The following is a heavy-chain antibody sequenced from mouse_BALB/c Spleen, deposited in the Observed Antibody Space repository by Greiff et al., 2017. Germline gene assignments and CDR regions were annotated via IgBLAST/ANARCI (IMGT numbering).Heavy chain of an antibody. V-gene: IGHV1-7*01. CDR3: ARRGIYDGYLYYAMDD. Sequence: QVQLQQSGAELAKPGASVKMSCKASGYTFTSYWMHWVKQRPGQGLEWIGYINPSTGYTEYNQKFKDKATLTADKSSSTAYMQLSSLTSEDSAVYYCARRGIYDGYLYYAMDDWGQGTSVTVSA. CDR2: INPSTGYT. D-gene: IGHD2-3*01. J-gene: IGHJ4*01. CDR1: GYTFTSYW.